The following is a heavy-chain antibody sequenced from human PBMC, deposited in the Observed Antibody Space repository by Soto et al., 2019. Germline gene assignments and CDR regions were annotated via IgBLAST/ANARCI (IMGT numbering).Heavy chain of an antibody. J-gene: IGHJ4*02. CDR1: GFTFSSYA. Sequence: AGGSLRLSCAASGFTFSSYAMSWVRQAPGKGLEWVSAISGSGGSTYYADSVKGRFTISRDNSKNTLYLQMNSLRAEDTAVYYCAKGKPPVVPAAIHEAFDYWGQGTLVTVSS. V-gene: IGHV3-23*01. CDR3: AKGKPPVVPAAIHEAFDY. CDR2: ISGSGGST. D-gene: IGHD2-2*01.